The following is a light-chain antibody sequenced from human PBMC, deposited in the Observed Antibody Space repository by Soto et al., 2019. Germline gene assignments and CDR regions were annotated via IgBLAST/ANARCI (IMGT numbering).Light chain of an antibody. V-gene: IGKV1-13*02. J-gene: IGKJ1*01. CDR1: QGISSY. CDR3: QQYNSYSQT. CDR2: DAS. Sequence: IQLTQSPSFLSASVGDRVTITCRASQGISSYLAWYQQKPGKAPKLLIYDASSLESGVPSRFSGSGSGTEFTLTISSLQPDDFATYYCQQYNSYSQTFGQGTKVDIK.